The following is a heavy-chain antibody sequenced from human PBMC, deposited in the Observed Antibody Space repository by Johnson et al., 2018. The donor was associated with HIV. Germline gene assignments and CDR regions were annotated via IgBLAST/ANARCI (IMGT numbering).Heavy chain of an antibody. CDR3: ATFGYTSGWIVTDDAFDV. CDR2: IYYDGSSK. D-gene: IGHD6-19*01. CDR1: GFTFSRYA. V-gene: IGHV3-30-3*01. J-gene: IGHJ3*01. Sequence: QVQLVESGGGVVQPGRSLRLSCAASGFTFSRYAMHWVRQAPGKGLEWVAVIYYDGSSKYYAESLKGRISISRDNSMNTLYLQMNSLRAEDTAVYYCATFGYTSGWIVTDDAFDVWGHGTLVTVSS.